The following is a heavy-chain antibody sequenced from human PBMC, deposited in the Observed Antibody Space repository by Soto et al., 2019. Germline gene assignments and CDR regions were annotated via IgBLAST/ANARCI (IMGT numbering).Heavy chain of an antibody. V-gene: IGHV3-7*01. CDR1: GFTFSSYW. CDR3: ARGHDFWSGYYLNLDYMDV. CDR2: IKQDGSEK. Sequence: GGSLRLSCAASGFTFSSYWMSWVRQAPGKGLEWVANIKQDGSEKYYVDSVKGRFTISRDNAKNSLYLQMNSLRAEDTAVYYCARGHDFWSGYYLNLDYMDVWGKGTTVTVSS. D-gene: IGHD3-3*01. J-gene: IGHJ6*03.